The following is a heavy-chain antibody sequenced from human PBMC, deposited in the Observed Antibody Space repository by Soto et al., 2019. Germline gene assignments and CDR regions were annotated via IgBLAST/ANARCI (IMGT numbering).Heavy chain of an antibody. D-gene: IGHD6-13*01. CDR1: GCPLSSNK. J-gene: IGHJ4*02. Sequence: VDPGCPLSSNKKSWARQDSGKGLEWVSAISGSGGSTYYADSVKGRFTISRDNSKTTLYLQMNSLRAEDTAVYYCASPISSSLYKSSSRTLDYWCQVSLVTVS. CDR3: ASPISSSLYKSSSRTLDY. CDR2: ISGSGGST. V-gene: IGHV3-23*01.